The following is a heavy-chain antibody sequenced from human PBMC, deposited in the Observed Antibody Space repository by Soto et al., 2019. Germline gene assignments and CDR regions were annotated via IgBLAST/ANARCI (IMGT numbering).Heavy chain of an antibody. CDR1: GYTFTSYA. Sequence: QVQLVQSGAEEKKPGASVKVSGKASGYTFTSYAMHWVRQAPGQRIEWMGWINAGNGNTKYSQKFQGRVTITRDTSASTAYMELSRLRSEDTAVYYCARSIVVVTALDYWGQGTLVTVSS. CDR3: ARSIVVVTALDY. D-gene: IGHD2-21*02. J-gene: IGHJ4*02. V-gene: IGHV1-3*05. CDR2: INAGNGNT.